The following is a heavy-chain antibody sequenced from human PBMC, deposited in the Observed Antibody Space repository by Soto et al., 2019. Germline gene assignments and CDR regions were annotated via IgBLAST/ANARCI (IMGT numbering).Heavy chain of an antibody. D-gene: IGHD4-17*01. Sequence: GESLKISCAASGFTFSSYSMNWVRQAPGKGLEWVSYISSSSSTIYYADSVKGRFTISRDNAKNSLYLQMNSLRDEDTAVYYCARDQGDYGGNSNAFDIWGQGTMVTVSS. J-gene: IGHJ3*02. CDR2: ISSSSSTI. CDR1: GFTFSSYS. CDR3: ARDQGDYGGNSNAFDI. V-gene: IGHV3-48*02.